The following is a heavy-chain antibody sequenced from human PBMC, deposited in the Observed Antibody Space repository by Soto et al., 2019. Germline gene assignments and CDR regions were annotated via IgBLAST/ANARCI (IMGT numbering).Heavy chain of an antibody. V-gene: IGHV3-20*04. D-gene: IGHD6-19*01. CDR1: GFTFNSYS. J-gene: IGHJ4*02. Sequence: GGSLRLSCAVSGFTFNSYSMNWVRQAPGKGLEWVSGISWNSGSIGYADSVKGRFTISRDISKNTLYLQMNSLRAEDTAVYYCAREPGSIEVAGSIWGQGTLVTVSS. CDR2: ISWNSGSI. CDR3: AREPGSIEVAGSI.